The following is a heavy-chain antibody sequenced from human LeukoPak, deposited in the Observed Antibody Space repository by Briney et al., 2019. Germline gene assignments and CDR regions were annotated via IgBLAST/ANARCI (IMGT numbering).Heavy chain of an antibody. D-gene: IGHD2-21*02. CDR1: GFTFSTYA. V-gene: IGHV3-23*01. CDR2: ISGSSSSI. Sequence: GGSLRLSCTASGFTFSTYAMSWVRQAPGKGLEWVSAISGSSSSIYYADSVKGRFTLSRDNSKNTVWLQMNSLRAEDTAVYYCTRLRGEKASGDYWGQGTLVTVSS. CDR3: TRLRGEKASGDY. J-gene: IGHJ4*02.